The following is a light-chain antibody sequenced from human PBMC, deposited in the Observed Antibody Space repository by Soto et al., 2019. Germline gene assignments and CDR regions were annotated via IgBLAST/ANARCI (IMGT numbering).Light chain of an antibody. J-gene: IGKJ1*01. CDR3: QQYGSAGT. Sequence: EVMMTQSPATLSVYTGERVTLFCRASQSVRSNLAWYQQTPGQSPRLLIYGASSRATGVPDRFSGSGAGTELTLTISRLEPEDFAVYYCQQYGSAGTFGQGTKVDIK. CDR2: GAS. CDR1: QSVRSN. V-gene: IGKV3-20*01.